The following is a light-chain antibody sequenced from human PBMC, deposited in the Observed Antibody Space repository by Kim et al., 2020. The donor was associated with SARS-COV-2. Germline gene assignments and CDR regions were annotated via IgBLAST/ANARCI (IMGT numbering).Light chain of an antibody. J-gene: IGKJ4*01. CDR3: QKYKSYPVT. CDR1: KGIRNY. CDR2: AES. Sequence: ASVGEKVTITGREGKGIRNYLAWFQRKPGKAPKSLIYAESSLQRGVPSKFSGSGSGTDFTLTIRSLQPEDFETYYCQKYKSYPVTFGGGTKGDIK. V-gene: IGKV1-16*02.